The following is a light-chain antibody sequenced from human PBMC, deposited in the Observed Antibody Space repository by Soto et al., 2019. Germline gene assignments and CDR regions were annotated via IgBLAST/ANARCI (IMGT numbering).Light chain of an antibody. J-gene: IGLJ1*01. CDR2: EGG. CDR3: CSFARSTTFYV. V-gene: IGLV2-23*01. CDR1: SSDVGSSNL. Sequence: QSALTQPASVSGSPGQSITISCTGTSSDVGSSNLVSWYQQHPGKAPKLIIFEGGRRPSGVSGRFSGSKSGNTASLTISGLQAEDEADYYCCSFARSTTFYVFGTGTKLTVL.